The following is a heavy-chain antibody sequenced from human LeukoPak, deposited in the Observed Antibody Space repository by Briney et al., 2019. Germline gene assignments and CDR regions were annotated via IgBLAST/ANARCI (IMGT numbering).Heavy chain of an antibody. CDR1: GYTFTSYA. D-gene: IGHD1-26*01. CDR3: ARAVGATNWFDP. Sequence: ASVKVSCKASGYTFTSYAMHWVRQAPGQRLEWMGWINAGNGNTKYSQKFQGRVTITRDTSASTAYMELSSLRSEDTAVYYCARAVGATNWFDPWGQGTLVTVSS. CDR2: INAGNGNT. V-gene: IGHV1-3*01. J-gene: IGHJ5*02.